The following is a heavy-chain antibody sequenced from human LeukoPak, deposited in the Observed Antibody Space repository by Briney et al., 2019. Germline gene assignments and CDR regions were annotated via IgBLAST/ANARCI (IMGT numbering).Heavy chain of an antibody. V-gene: IGHV4-31*03. CDR3: ARHVSQLWSGVLPASFDY. CDR2: IYYSGST. CDR1: GXSISSGGYY. D-gene: IGHD3-3*01. J-gene: IGHJ4*02. Sequence: SQTLSLTCTVSGXSISSGGYYWSWIRQHPGKGLEWIGYIYYSGSTYYNPSLKSRVTISVDSSKSQFSLDLSSVTAADTAVYYCARHVSQLWSGVLPASFDYWGQGSLVTVSS.